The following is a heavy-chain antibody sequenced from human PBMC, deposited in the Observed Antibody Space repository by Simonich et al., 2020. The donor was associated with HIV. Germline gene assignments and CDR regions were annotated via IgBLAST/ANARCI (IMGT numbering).Heavy chain of an antibody. Sequence: QVQLVESGGGVVQPGRSLRLSCAASGFTFSSYAMHWVRQAPGKGLEWVAVKSYDGSNKYYADSVKGRLTISRDNSKNTLYLQMNSLRAADTAVYYCASGGSISSVWADDYWGQGTLVTVSS. V-gene: IGHV3-30*07. CDR3: ASGGSISSVWADDY. D-gene: IGHD3-16*01. CDR2: KSYDGSNK. J-gene: IGHJ4*02. CDR1: GFTFSSYA.